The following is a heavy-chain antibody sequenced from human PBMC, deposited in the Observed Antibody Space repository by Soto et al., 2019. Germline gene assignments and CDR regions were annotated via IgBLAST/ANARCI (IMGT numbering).Heavy chain of an antibody. CDR1: GFTFSNYG. CDR2: IWHDGTNQ. CDR3: ARERGQIDS. Sequence: QGQLVESGGGVVQPGRSLRLSCAASGFTFSNYGMQWVRQAPGKGLEWVAVIWHDGTNQYYGDSVKGRFTISRDNSNNTLYLQLNSLRAEDTAVYYCARERGQIDSWGQGTLVTVSS. J-gene: IGHJ4*02. V-gene: IGHV3-33*01.